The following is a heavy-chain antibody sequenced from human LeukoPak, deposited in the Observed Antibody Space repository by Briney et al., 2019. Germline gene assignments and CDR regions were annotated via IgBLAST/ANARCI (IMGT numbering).Heavy chain of an antibody. V-gene: IGHV3-21*01. CDR1: GFTFSSYN. J-gene: IGHJ4*02. CDR3: ARGTYSGYDSSFDY. Sequence: GGSLRLSCTASGFTFSSYNMNWVRQAPGRGLEWVSSFTAYSGASIYYADSVRGRFTISRDNAKNSLYLQINSLRAEDTAVYFCARGTYSGYDSSFDYWGQGTLVTVSS. CDR2: FTAYSGASI. D-gene: IGHD5-12*01.